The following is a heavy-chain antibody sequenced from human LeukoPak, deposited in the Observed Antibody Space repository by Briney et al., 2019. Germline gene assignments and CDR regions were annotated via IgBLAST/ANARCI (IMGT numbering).Heavy chain of an antibody. Sequence: ASVKVSCKASGFTFSTCGMHWVRQAPGQGLEWMGWINPNSGGTNYAQKFQGRVTMTRDTSISTAYMELSRLRSDDTAVYYCARGPGYCSGGSCYSGEVVDYWGQGTLVTVSS. J-gene: IGHJ4*02. D-gene: IGHD2-15*01. CDR2: INPNSGGT. CDR1: GFTFSTCG. CDR3: ARGPGYCSGGSCYSGEVVDY. V-gene: IGHV1-2*02.